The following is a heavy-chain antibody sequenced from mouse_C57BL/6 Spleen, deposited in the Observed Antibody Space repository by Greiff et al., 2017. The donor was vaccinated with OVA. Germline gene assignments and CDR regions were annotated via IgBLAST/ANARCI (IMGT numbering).Heavy chain of an antibody. V-gene: IGHV1-7*01. CDR2: INPSSGYT. CDR3: ERDIYSNLWDY. J-gene: IGHJ2*01. Sequence: VQLQQSGAELAKPGASVTLSCKASGYTFTSYWMHWVQQRPGQGLEWIGYINPSSGYTKYNQKFKDTATLTAAPSSSTAYLQLSRLTEEDSAGYYSERDIYSNLWDYWGQGTTLTVSS. D-gene: IGHD2-5*01. CDR1: GYTFTSYW.